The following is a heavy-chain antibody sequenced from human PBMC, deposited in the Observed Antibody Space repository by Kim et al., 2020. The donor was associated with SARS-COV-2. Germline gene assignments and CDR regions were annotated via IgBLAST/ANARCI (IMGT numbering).Heavy chain of an antibody. V-gene: IGHV3-23*01. CDR2: ISSNFDST. CDR3: ARDKIGSFAFDV. Sequence: GGSLRLSCTASAFNVNNFAMTWVRQAPGRGLEWVSTISSNFDSTYYADSVQGRFTISRDTSNNILYLQMDSLRAEDTAVYSCARDKIGSFAFDVWGQGTMVPVSS. D-gene: IGHD3-10*01. J-gene: IGHJ3*01. CDR1: AFNVNNFA.